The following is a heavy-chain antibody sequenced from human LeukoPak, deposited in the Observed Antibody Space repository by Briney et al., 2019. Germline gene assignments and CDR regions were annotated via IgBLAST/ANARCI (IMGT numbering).Heavy chain of an antibody. J-gene: IGHJ5*02. D-gene: IGHD1-26*01. CDR1: GGSISSGSYY. V-gene: IGHV4-61*02. Sequence: PSQTLSLTCTVSGGSISSGSYYWSWIRQPAGKGLEWIGRIYTSGSTNYNPSLKSRVTISVDTSKNQFSLKLSSVTAADTAVYYCARSAENSGSYVPNWFDPWGQGTLVTASS. CDR2: IYTSGST. CDR3: ARSAENSGSYVPNWFDP.